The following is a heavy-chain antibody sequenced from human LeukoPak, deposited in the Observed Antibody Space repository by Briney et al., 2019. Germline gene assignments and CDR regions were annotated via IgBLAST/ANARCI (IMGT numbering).Heavy chain of an antibody. D-gene: IGHD4-17*01. V-gene: IGHV1-8*01. CDR3: ARGRYGDYYYYYYMDV. Sequence: ASVKVSCKASGYTFTSYDINWVRQAPGQGLGWMGWMNPNSGNTGYAQKFQGRVTITTNTSISTAYMELSSLRSGDTAVYNCARGRYGDYYYYYYMDVWGRGTTVTVSS. J-gene: IGHJ6*03. CDR2: MNPNSGNT. CDR1: GYTFTSYD.